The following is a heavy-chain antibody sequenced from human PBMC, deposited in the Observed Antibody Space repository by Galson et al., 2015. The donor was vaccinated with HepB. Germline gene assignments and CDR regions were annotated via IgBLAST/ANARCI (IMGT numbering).Heavy chain of an antibody. CDR1: EDSVSSNSAA. V-gene: IGHV6-1*01. D-gene: IGHD3-3*01. CDR2: TYYGSKWYN. Sequence: CAISEDSVSSNSAAWNWIRQSPSRGLEWLGRTYYGSKWYNDYAVSVKSRITINPDTSKNQFSLQLNSVTPEDTAVYYCAREAVVITIFGVVTYSWFDPWGQGSLVTVSS. J-gene: IGHJ5*02. CDR3: AREAVVITIFGVVTYSWFDP.